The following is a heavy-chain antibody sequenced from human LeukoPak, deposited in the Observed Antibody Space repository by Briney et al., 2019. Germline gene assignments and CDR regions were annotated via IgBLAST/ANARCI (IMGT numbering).Heavy chain of an antibody. CDR1: GYTFTSYG. J-gene: IGHJ6*02. CDR2: ISAYNGNT. D-gene: IGHD3-9*01. Sequence: ASVKVSCKVSGYTFTSYGISWVRQAPGQGLEWMGWISAYNGNTNYAQRLQGRVTMTTDTSARTAYMELRSLRSDDMAVYYCARDTYYDILTGYYKNYYYGMDVWGQGTTVTVSS. V-gene: IGHV1-18*03. CDR3: ARDTYYDILTGYYKNYYYGMDV.